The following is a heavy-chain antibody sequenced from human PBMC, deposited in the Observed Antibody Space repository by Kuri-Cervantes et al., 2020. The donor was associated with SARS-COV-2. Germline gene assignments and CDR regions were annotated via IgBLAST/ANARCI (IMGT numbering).Heavy chain of an antibody. D-gene: IGHD2-21*01. CDR3: ARTGYCGGDCLHYYYYYMDV. V-gene: IGHV1-69*13. CDR1: GGTFSSYT. CDR2: IIPIFGTA. Sequence: SVKVSCKASGGTFSSYTISWVRQAPGQGLEWMGGIIPIFGTANYAQKFQGRVTITADESTSTAYMELSSLKSEDTAVYYCARTGYCGGDCLHYYYYYMDVWGKGTTVTVSS. J-gene: IGHJ6*03.